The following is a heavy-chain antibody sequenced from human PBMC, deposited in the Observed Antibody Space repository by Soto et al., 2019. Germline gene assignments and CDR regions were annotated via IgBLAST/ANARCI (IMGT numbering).Heavy chain of an antibody. J-gene: IGHJ4*02. CDR3: ARASTRRDGYSFDY. CDR1: GYTFTSYA. CDR2: INAGNGNT. Sequence: ALVKVSCKASGYTFTSYAMHWVRQAPGQRLEWMGWINAGNGNTKYSQKFQGRVTITRDTSASTAYMELSSLRSEDTAVNYCARASTRRDGYSFDYWGQGTLVTVSS. D-gene: IGHD2-15*01. V-gene: IGHV1-3*01.